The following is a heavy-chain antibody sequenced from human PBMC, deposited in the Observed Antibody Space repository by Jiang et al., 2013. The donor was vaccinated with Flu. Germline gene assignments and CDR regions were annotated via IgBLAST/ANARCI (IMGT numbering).Heavy chain of an antibody. CDR2: ISSSGNTI. V-gene: IGHV3-11*01. CDR1: GFTFSDYS. D-gene: IGHD6-25*01. J-gene: IGHJ4*02. CDR3: ASDNTPGIAATSDY. Sequence: LVKPGGSLRLSCAASGFTFSDYSMSWIRQAPGKGLEWVSYISSSGNTIQYTDSVKGRFTISRDNAKNSLYLQMNGLRAEDTAVYYCASDNTPGIAATSDYWGQGTLVTVSS.